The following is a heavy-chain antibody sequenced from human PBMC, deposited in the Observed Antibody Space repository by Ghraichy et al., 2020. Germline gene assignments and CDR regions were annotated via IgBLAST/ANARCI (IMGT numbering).Heavy chain of an antibody. CDR1: GFTFSHYG. Sequence: GGSLRLSCAASGFTFSHYGMHWVRQAPGEGLEWVGSIRFDGDNEQYGDAVKGRFTISRDNSKNTVYVQMNSLRPEDTAVYYCAKRSEEGGSGVDVWGQGTTVTVSS. D-gene: IGHD3-3*01. V-gene: IGHV3-30*02. CDR3: AKRSEEGGSGVDV. J-gene: IGHJ6*01. CDR2: IRFDGDNE.